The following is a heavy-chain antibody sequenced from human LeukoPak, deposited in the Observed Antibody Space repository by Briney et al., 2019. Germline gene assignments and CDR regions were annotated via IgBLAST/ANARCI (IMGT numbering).Heavy chain of an antibody. CDR2: INHSGST. D-gene: IGHD6-13*01. CDR1: GGSFSGYY. CDR3: ARAIAAAMDAFDI. J-gene: IGHJ3*02. Sequence: SETLSLTCAVYGGSFSGYYWSWIRQPPGKGLEWIGEINHSGSTNYNPSLKSRVTKNQFSLKLSSVTAADTAVYYCARAIAAAMDAFDIWGQGTMVTVSS. V-gene: IGHV4-34*01.